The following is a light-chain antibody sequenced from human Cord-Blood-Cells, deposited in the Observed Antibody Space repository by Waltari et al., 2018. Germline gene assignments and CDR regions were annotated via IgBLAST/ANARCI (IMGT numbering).Light chain of an antibody. Sequence: SSELTQDPAVSVALGQTVRITCQGDSLRSYYASWYQQKPGQAPVLVIYGKNNRPSGMPDRFSGSSSGNTASLTITGAQAEDEADYYCNSRDSSGNHLVFGTGTKVTVL. CDR1: SLRSYY. J-gene: IGLJ1*01. CDR2: GKN. CDR3: NSRDSSGNHLV. V-gene: IGLV3-19*01.